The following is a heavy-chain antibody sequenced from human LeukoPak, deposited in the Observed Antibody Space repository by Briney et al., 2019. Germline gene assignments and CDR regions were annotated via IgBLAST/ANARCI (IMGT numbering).Heavy chain of an antibody. D-gene: IGHD3-22*01. Sequence: PSQTLSLTCAVSGGSISSGGYYWSWIRQHPGKGLEWIGYIYYSGSTYYNPSLKSRVTISVDTSKNQFSLKLSSVTAADTAVYYCARESSSGYSVDYWGQGTLVTVSS. V-gene: IGHV4-31*11. CDR2: IYYSGST. J-gene: IGHJ4*02. CDR1: GGSISSGGYY. CDR3: ARESSSGYSVDY.